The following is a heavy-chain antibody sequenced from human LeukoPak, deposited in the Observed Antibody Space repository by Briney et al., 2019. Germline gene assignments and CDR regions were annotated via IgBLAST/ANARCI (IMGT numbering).Heavy chain of an antibody. Sequence: GGSLRLSCAASGFTFDDYAMHWVRQAPGKGLEWVSGISWNSGSIGYADSVKGRFTISRDNAKNSLYLQMNSLRAEDTALYYCAKDGFRYSSGWYVAFDIWGQGTMVTVSS. V-gene: IGHV3-9*01. CDR2: ISWNSGSI. CDR3: AKDGFRYSSGWYVAFDI. J-gene: IGHJ3*02. CDR1: GFTFDDYA. D-gene: IGHD6-19*01.